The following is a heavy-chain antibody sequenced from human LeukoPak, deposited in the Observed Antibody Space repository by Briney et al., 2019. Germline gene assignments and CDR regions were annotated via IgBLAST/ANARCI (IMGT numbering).Heavy chain of an antibody. CDR1: GFTFSSYG. J-gene: IGHJ2*01. CDR3: AKEAHSSGPHWYFDL. D-gene: IGHD6-19*01. CDR2: ISYDGSNK. Sequence: GGSLRLSCAASGFTFSSYGMHWVRQAPGKGLEWVAVISYDGSNKYYADSVKGRFTISRDNSKNTLYLQMNSLRAEDTAVYYCAKEAHSSGPHWYFDLWGRGTLVTVSS. V-gene: IGHV3-30*18.